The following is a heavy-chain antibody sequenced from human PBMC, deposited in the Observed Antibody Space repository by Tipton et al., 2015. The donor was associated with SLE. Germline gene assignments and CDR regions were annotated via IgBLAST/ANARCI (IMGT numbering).Heavy chain of an antibody. V-gene: IGHV3-30*02. J-gene: IGHJ3*02. CDR2: IRYDGSNK. CDR1: GYSISSGYY. D-gene: IGHD2-15*01. CDR3: AKGCSGGSCIDAFDI. Sequence: LSLTCTVSGYSISSGYYWGWIRQPPEKGLEWVAFIRYDGSNKYYADSVKGRFTISRDNSKNTLYLQMNSLIAEDTAVYYCAKGCSGGSCIDAFDIWGQGTMVTVSS.